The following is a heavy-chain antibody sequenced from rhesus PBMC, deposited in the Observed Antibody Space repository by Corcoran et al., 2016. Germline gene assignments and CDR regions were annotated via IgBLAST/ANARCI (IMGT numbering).Heavy chain of an antibody. J-gene: IGHJ4*01. CDR1: GGSLSSNF. Sequence: QVQLQESGPGLVKPLETLSLPGVVSGGSLSSNFWSRIRPYTGKGLEWRGYIYGSGSSTNYNPSLKSRVTLSVDTSKNQFSLKLSSVTAADTAVYYCAREGGSSGWYNWGQGVLVTVSS. V-gene: IGHV4S11*01. D-gene: IGHD6-31*01. CDR3: AREGGSSGWYN. CDR2: IYGSGSST.